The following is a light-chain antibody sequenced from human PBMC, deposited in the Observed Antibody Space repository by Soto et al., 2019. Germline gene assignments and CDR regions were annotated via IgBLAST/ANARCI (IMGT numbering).Light chain of an antibody. CDR2: GAS. J-gene: IGKJ1*01. Sequence: EIVLTQSPGTLSLSPGERATLSCRASQSVSSNNLAWYQHKRGQAPRLLMFGASNRATDIPDRFSGSGSGTDFTLTITSLEPEDFAVYYCQQYGASPRTFGQGTKVEIK. V-gene: IGKV3-20*01. CDR1: QSVSSNN. CDR3: QQYGASPRT.